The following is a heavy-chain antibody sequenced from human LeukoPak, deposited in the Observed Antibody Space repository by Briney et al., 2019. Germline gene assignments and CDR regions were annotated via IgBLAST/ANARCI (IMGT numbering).Heavy chain of an antibody. CDR2: IFNSGST. CDR1: GASITNHC. D-gene: IGHD3-22*01. Sequence: ASETLSLTCSVSGASITNHCWTWIRQPPGKGLEWLGYIFNSGSTKYNPSLKSRVTISLDTSKNQFSLRLTSVTAADTAVYYCATETLYDSSGYYRAWGQGTLVTVSS. V-gene: IGHV4-59*11. J-gene: IGHJ5*02. CDR3: ATETLYDSSGYYRA.